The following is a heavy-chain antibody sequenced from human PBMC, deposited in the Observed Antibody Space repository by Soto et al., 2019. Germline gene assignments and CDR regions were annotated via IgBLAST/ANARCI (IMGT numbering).Heavy chain of an antibody. V-gene: IGHV4-31*03. D-gene: IGHD3-16*01. CDR1: GGSIGSGGYY. J-gene: IGHJ4*02. Sequence: SETLSLTCTVSGGSIGSGGYYWSWIRQHPGKGLEWIGYIYYSGSTYYNPSLKSRVTISVDTSKNQFSLKLSSVTAADTAVYYCARAPFMMSMGFDYWGQGTLVTVSS. CDR2: IYYSGST. CDR3: ARAPFMMSMGFDY.